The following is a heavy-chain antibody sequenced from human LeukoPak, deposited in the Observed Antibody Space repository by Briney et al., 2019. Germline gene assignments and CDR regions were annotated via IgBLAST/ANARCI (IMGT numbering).Heavy chain of an antibody. CDR2: IIPIFGTA. V-gene: IGHV1-69*13. CDR3: AREKPYDYVWGSYRHFDY. CDR1: GGTFSSYA. J-gene: IGHJ4*02. Sequence: SVKVSCKASGGTFSSYAISWVRQAPGQGLEWMGGIIPIFGTANYAQKFQGRVTITADESTSTAYMELSSLRSEDTAVYYCAREKPYDYVWGSYRHFDYWGQGTLVTVSS. D-gene: IGHD3-16*02.